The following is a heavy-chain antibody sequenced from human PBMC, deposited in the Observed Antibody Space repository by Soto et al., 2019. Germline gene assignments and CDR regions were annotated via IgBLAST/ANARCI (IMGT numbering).Heavy chain of an antibody. V-gene: IGHV3-30-3*01. CDR3: ARAALEYCGGDCGIEY. Sequence: QVQLVESGGGVVQPGTSLRLSCAASGFTFSSYAMYWVRQAPGKGLEWVAIVSYHGINKYYADSVKGRFTISRDNSQNTLYLQMYSLRAEDTAVYYCARAALEYCGGDCGIEYWGQGTLVTVSS. D-gene: IGHD2-21*02. CDR1: GFTFSSYA. J-gene: IGHJ4*02. CDR2: VSYHGINK.